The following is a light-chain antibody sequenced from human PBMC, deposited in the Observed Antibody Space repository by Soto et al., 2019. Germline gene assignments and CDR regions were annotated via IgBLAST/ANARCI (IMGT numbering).Light chain of an antibody. CDR2: DAS. CDR3: QQYNSYS. CDR1: QIISSW. Sequence: DIQMTQSPSTLSASVGGRVTITCRASQIISSWLAWYQQKPGKAPKLLIYDASNLESGVPSRFSGSGSGTEFTLAISSLQPDDFATYYCQQYNSYSFGQGTKVDIK. V-gene: IGKV1-5*01. J-gene: IGKJ1*01.